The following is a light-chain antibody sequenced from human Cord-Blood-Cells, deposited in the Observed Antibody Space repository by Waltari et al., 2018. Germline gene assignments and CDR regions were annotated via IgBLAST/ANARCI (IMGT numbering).Light chain of an antibody. CDR3: QQYDNLPWT. V-gene: IGKV1-33*01. Sequence: DTQMTQSPSSLSASVGDRVTITCQASQYISNYLNWYQQKPGKAPKLLIYDASNLETGVPSRFSGSESGTDFTFTIRSLQPEDIATYYCQQYDNLPWTFGQGTKVEIK. CDR2: DAS. J-gene: IGKJ1*01. CDR1: QYISNY.